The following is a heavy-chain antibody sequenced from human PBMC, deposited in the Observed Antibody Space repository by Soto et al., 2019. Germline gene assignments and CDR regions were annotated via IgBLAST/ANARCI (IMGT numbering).Heavy chain of an antibody. CDR2: IIGIGGST. CDR3: AKDRDYDIARLSR. Sequence: EVQLLESGGGLVQPGGSLRLSCAASGFTFSSYAMSWVRQAPGKGLEWVSAIIGIGGSTYYVDSVKGRFTISRDNSKNTLYLQMNSLRAEATAVYYCAKDRDYDIARLSRWGQGILVTVSS. CDR1: GFTFSSYA. J-gene: IGHJ4*02. V-gene: IGHV3-23*01. D-gene: IGHD3-9*01.